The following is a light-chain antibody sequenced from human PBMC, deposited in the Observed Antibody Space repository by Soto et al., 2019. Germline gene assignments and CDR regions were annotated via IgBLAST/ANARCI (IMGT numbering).Light chain of an antibody. V-gene: IGKV4-1*01. Sequence: DIVMTQSPDSLAVSLGERATINCKSSQSVLYSSNNKNYLAWYQQKPGQPPKLLIYWASTRESGVPDRFSGSASGTDFTLTISSLQAEDVAVYYCQQYYSTPYTFRQGTKLEIK. CDR1: QSVLYSSNNKNY. J-gene: IGKJ2*01. CDR2: WAS. CDR3: QQYYSTPYT.